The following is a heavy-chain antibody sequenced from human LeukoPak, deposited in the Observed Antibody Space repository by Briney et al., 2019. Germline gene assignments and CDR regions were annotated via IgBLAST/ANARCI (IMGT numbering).Heavy chain of an antibody. Sequence: SETLSLTCAVYGGSFSGYYWSWIRQPPGTGLEWIGEINHSGSTNYNPSLKSRVTISVDTSKNQFSLKMSSVTAADTATYHYATGRQYSSSTSCYTMTGKSDNSGQRTLVTVSP. CDR1: GGSFSGYY. CDR2: INHSGST. D-gene: IGHD2-2*02. V-gene: IGHV4-34*01. J-gene: IGHJ4*01. CDR3: ATGRQYSSSTSCYTMTGKSDN.